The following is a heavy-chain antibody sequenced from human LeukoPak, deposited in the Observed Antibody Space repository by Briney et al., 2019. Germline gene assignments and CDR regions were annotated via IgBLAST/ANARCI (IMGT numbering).Heavy chain of an antibody. CDR1: GVPFSSYA. D-gene: IGHD3-16*01. CDR2: IIDNGEST. CDR3: AKLGGQEVHNYYVAV. V-gene: IGHV3-23*01. Sequence: GGSLRLSCAASGVPFSSYAMSWVRQAPGKGLEWVSGIIDNGESTYYASFAKGRFTISRDNSNNTLYLQMNSLRAEDTAVYYCAKLGGQEVHNYYVAVCGKGTTVAVSS. J-gene: IGHJ6*03.